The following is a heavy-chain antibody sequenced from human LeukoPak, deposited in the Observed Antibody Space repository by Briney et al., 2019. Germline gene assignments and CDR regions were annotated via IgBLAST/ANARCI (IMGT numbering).Heavy chain of an antibody. V-gene: IGHV3-23*01. Sequence: GGSLRLSCAASGFTFSSYAMSWVRQAPGRGLEWVSAISGSGGSTYYADSVKGRFTISRDNSKNTLYLQMNSLRAEDTAVYHCAKDRARSGSYYFDYWGQGTLVTVSS. CDR1: GFTFSSYA. CDR3: AKDRARSGSYYFDY. J-gene: IGHJ4*02. D-gene: IGHD3-10*01. CDR2: ISGSGGST.